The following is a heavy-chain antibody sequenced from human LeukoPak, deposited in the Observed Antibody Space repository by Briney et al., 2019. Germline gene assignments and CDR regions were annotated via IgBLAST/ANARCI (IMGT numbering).Heavy chain of an antibody. J-gene: IGHJ4*02. V-gene: IGHV3-74*01. CDR1: GFTFSTYW. CDR2: INGDGTSTST. CDR3: ARDRDYGAPDY. D-gene: IGHD4-17*01. Sequence: PGGALGLSCAASGFTFSTYWMHWVRQAPGKGLGWVSRINGDGTSTSTSYAASVKGRFTISRDNANNTLYLHMNTLRAEDTAVYYCARDRDYGAPDYWGQGPLVTVSS.